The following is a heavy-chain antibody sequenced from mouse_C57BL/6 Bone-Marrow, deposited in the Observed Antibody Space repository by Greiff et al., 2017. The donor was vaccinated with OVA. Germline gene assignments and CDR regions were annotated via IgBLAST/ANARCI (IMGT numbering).Heavy chain of an antibody. CDR1: GYTFTDYY. V-gene: IGHV1-19*01. D-gene: IGHD1-1*01. CDR2: INPYNGGT. CDR3: ARLTTVVAKGAWFAY. J-gene: IGHJ3*01. Sequence: EVQLQQSGPVLVKPGASVKMSCKASGYTFTDYYMNWVKQSHGKSLEWIGVINPYNGGTSYNQKFKGKATLTVDKSSRTAYMELNSLTSEDSAVYYCARLTTVVAKGAWFAYWGQGTLVTVSA.